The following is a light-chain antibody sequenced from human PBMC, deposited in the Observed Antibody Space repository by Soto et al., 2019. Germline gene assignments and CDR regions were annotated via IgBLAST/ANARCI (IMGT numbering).Light chain of an antibody. Sequence: IVLTQSPGTLSLSAGERATLSCRASQSVTSDYLAWYQQKPGQAPRHLIYDVSTRATGIPDRFSASGSGTDFTLAINRLEPEDFALYYCQHSDTSSWTFGRGTRVEIK. CDR3: QHSDTSSWT. CDR1: QSVTSDY. J-gene: IGKJ1*01. CDR2: DVS. V-gene: IGKV3-20*01.